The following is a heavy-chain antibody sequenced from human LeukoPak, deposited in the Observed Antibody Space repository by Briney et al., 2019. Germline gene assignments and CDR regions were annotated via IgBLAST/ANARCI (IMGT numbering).Heavy chain of an antibody. Sequence: ASVKVSCKASGYTFTSYGISWVRQAPGQGLEWMGWISAYNGNTNYAQKLQGRVTMTTDTSTSTAYMELRSLRSDDTAVYYCARAPLYDILTGYYTNAVDYWGQGTLVTVSS. CDR2: ISAYNGNT. CDR1: GYTFTSYG. V-gene: IGHV1-18*01. D-gene: IGHD3-9*01. J-gene: IGHJ4*02. CDR3: ARAPLYDILTGYYTNAVDY.